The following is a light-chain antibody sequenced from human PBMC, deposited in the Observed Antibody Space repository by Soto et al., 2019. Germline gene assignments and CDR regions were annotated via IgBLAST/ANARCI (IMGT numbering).Light chain of an antibody. Sequence: QLVLTQPPSVSGAPGQRVTISCTGSSSNIGAGYDVHWYQQLPGTAPKLLIYGNSNRPSGVPDRFSGSKSDTSASLAITGLQAEDEAEYYCQSYDSSLSGSIFGGGTQLTVL. CDR3: QSYDSSLSGSI. J-gene: IGLJ2*01. CDR1: SSNIGAGYD. CDR2: GNS. V-gene: IGLV1-40*01.